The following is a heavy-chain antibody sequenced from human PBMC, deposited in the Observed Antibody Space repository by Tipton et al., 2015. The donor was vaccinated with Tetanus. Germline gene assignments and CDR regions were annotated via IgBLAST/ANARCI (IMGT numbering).Heavy chain of an antibody. CDR2: IDPNSGGT. Sequence: QVQLVQSGAEMKKPGASVKVSCKASGYTFTGYYMYWVRQAPGQGLEWMGWIDPNSGGTVYAQKFQGRVTMTRDTSISTAYMELSSLRSDDTAVYYCARDRGDYIYYGMDVWGPGTTVTV. V-gene: IGHV1-2*02. J-gene: IGHJ6*02. CDR1: GYTFTGYY. CDR3: ARDRGDYIYYGMDV. D-gene: IGHD3-22*01.